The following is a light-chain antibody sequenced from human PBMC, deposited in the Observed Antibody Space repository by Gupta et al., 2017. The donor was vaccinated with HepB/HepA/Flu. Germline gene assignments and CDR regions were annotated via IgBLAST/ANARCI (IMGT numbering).Light chain of an antibody. J-gene: IGKJ2*01. CDR3: HQYYSAPYT. CDR2: WAS. CDR1: QSVFYSSNNKNY. V-gene: IGKV4-1*01. Sequence: DIVMTQSPDSLAVTLGERATINCKSSQSVFYSSNNKNYLAWYQQKPGQPPKLLIYWASTRESGVPDRFSGSGSGTDFTLTISSLQAADVAVYYCHQYYSAPYTFGQGTKLEIK.